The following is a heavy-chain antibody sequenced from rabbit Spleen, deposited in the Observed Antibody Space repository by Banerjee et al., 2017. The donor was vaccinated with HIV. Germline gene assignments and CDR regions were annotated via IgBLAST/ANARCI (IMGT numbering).Heavy chain of an antibody. D-gene: IGHD8-1*01. CDR2: IDPVFGNT. Sequence: QLKESRGGLVQPGGSLKLSCKVSGFDFSIYYMTWVRQAPGKGLEWTGYIDPVFGNTYYASWVNGRFTISSDNAQNTVDLQMNSLTAADTATYFCARDGAGGSYFALWGPGTLVTVS. V-gene: IGHV1S7*01. CDR3: ARDGAGGSYFAL. J-gene: IGHJ4*01. CDR1: GFDFSIYY.